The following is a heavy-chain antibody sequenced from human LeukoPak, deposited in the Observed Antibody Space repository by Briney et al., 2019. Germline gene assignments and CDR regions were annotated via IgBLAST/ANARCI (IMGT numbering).Heavy chain of an antibody. D-gene: IGHD3-16*01. V-gene: IGHV1-46*01. Sequence: GGSLRLSCAASGYTFTSYYMHWVRQAPGQGLEWMGIINPSGGSTSYAQKFQGRVTMTRDTSTSTVYMELSSLRSEDTTVYYCAREGITGGYNWFDPWGQGTLVTVSS. CDR1: GYTFTSYY. J-gene: IGHJ5*02. CDR3: AREGITGGYNWFDP. CDR2: INPSGGST.